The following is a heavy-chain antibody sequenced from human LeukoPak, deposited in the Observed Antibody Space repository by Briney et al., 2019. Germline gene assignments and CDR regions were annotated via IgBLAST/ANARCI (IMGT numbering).Heavy chain of an antibody. J-gene: IGHJ5*02. CDR3: ARGKSRTRNNWFDP. CDR1: GYTFTSYD. D-gene: IGHD1/OR15-1a*01. Sequence: ASVKVSCKASGYTFTSYDINWVRQATGQGLEWMGWMNPNSGNTGYAQKFQGRVTMARNTSISTAYMELSSLRSEDTAVYYCARGKSRTRNNWFDPWGQGTLLTVSS. CDR2: MNPNSGNT. V-gene: IGHV1-8*01.